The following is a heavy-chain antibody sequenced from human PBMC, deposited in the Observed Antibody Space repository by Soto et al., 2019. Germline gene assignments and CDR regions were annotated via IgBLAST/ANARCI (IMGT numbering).Heavy chain of an antibody. V-gene: IGHV3-21*01. J-gene: IGHJ6*02. CDR3: ARDRGGYGSVNGLDV. CDR2: IITTSSHV. CDR1: GFTLSQYT. D-gene: IGHD5-12*01. Sequence: EVQLLESGGGLVQPGGSLRLSCAASGFTLSQYTMNWVRQAPGKGLEWVSSIITTSSHVYYADSVKGRFTISRDSAKNSLYLLMNSLRAEDTAVYYCARDRGGYGSVNGLDVWGQGTTVTVSS.